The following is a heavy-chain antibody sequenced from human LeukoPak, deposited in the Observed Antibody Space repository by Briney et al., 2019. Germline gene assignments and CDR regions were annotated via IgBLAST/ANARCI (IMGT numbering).Heavy chain of an antibody. CDR1: GFNFSSYP. Sequence: GGSLRLSCEPSGFNFSSYPMHWVRQAPGKGLEWVALLSYDGSYQYYADSVKGRFTISRDNSKNTLYLQMNSLRAEDTAVYYCAKDSYRSGLLWFGELSLTCDYWGQGTLVTVSS. J-gene: IGHJ4*02. V-gene: IGHV3-30*04. D-gene: IGHD3-10*01. CDR3: AKDSYRSGLLWFGELSLTCDY. CDR2: LSYDGSYQ.